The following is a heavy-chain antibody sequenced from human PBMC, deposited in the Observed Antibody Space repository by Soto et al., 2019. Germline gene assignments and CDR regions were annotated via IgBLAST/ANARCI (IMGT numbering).Heavy chain of an antibody. CDR3: ARAVARGVKTIYYYYGMDV. CDR1: GYTFTSYG. J-gene: IGHJ6*02. V-gene: IGHV1-18*01. D-gene: IGHD3-10*01. CDR2: VSAYNGNT. Sequence: ASVKVSCKASGYTFTSYGISWVRQAPGQGLEWMGWVSAYNGNTNYAQKLQGRVTMTRDTSASTAYMELSSLRSEDTAVYYCARAVARGVKTIYYYYGMDVWGQGTTVTVSS.